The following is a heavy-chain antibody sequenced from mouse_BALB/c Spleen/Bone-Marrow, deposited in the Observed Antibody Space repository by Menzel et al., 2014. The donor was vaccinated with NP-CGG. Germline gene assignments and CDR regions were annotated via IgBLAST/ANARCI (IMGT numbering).Heavy chain of an antibody. Sequence: EVQLVESGGGLVQPGGSRKLSCAASGFTFSSFGMHWVRQAPEKGLEWIAYISSDSGAIFYADTAKGRFTISRGNPKNTLFLQMTSLRSEDTAIYFCTRGGNWEDFDYWGQGTTLTVSS. J-gene: IGHJ2*01. CDR2: ISSDSGAI. D-gene: IGHD4-1*01. CDR1: GFTFSSFG. V-gene: IGHV5-17*02. CDR3: TRGGNWEDFDY.